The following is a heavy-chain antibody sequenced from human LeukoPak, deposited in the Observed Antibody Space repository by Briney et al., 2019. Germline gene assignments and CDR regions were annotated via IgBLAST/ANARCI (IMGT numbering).Heavy chain of an antibody. CDR3: ARGHSSSPWSYYYYGMDV. CDR1: VRSFSGYH. Sequence: SETLSLTCAVYVRSFSGYHWSWIRQPPGKGLEWIGYIYYSGSTNYNPSLKSRVTISVDTSKNQFSLKLSSVTAADTAVYYCARGHSSSPWSYYYYGMDVWGQGTTVTVSS. D-gene: IGHD6-6*01. J-gene: IGHJ6*02. V-gene: IGHV4-59*01. CDR2: IYYSGST.